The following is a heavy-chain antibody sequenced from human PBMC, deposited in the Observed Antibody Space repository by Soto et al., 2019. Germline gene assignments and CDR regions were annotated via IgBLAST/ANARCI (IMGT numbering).Heavy chain of an antibody. J-gene: IGHJ4*02. CDR1: GDTFSFYS. Sequence: QVQLVQSGAEVKRPGSSVKVSCKASGDTFSFYSINWVRQAPGLGLEWMGRVNPILSMSNYAQRFQGRVTMTTAKTTSTAYMERSGLRSEATAMYYCATSYGSGYRAFDYWGQGALVTVSS. CDR2: VNPILSMS. CDR3: ATSYGSGYRAFDY. V-gene: IGHV1-69*04. D-gene: IGHD3-10*01.